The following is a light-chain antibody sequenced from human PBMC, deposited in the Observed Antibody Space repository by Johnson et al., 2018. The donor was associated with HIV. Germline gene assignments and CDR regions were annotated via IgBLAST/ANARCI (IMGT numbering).Light chain of an antibody. J-gene: IGLJ1*01. CDR2: DNN. V-gene: IGLV1-51*01. CDR1: SSNIGNNY. CDR3: ATWDSSLSAYV. Sequence: QLVLTQPPSVSAAPGQRVTISCSGSSSNIGNNYVSWYQQLPGTAPKLLIYDNNKRPSGIPDRFSGSKSGSSATLGITGLQTGDEADYYCATWDSSLSAYVFGPGTKVTIL.